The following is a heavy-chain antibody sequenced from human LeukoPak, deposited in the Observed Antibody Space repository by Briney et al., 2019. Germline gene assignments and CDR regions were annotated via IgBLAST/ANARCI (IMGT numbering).Heavy chain of an antibody. V-gene: IGHV3-30*18. CDR2: ISYDGSNK. J-gene: IGHJ5*02. D-gene: IGHD6-13*01. CDR3: AKAPAYSSAWYRSFDP. Sequence: LPGRSLRLSCAASGFTFSSYGMHWVRQAPGKGLEWVAVISYDGSNKYYADSVKGRFTISRDNSKNTLYLQMDSLRPEDTAVYHCAKAPAYSSAWYRSFDPWGQGTLVTVSS. CDR1: GFTFSSYG.